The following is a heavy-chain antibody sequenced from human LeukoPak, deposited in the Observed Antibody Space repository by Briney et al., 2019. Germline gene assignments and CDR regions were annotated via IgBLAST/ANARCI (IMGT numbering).Heavy chain of an antibody. J-gene: IGHJ4*02. CDR3: ARGRDTAMASFDY. CDR1: GGTFISYA. V-gene: IGHV1-69*04. CDR2: IIPILGIA. Sequence: SVKVSCKASGGTFISYAISWVRQAPGQGLEWMGRIIPILGIANYAQKFQGRVTITADKSTSTAYMELSSLRSEDTAVYYCARGRDTAMASFDYWGQGTLVTVSS. D-gene: IGHD5-18*01.